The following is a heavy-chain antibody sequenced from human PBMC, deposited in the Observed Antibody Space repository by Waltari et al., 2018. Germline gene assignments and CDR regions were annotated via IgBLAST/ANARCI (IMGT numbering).Heavy chain of an antibody. D-gene: IGHD3-10*01. CDR2: IDSSGNT. CDR3: ARSPRFGVGSYQFDS. CDR1: SGSLSHSY. V-gene: IGHV4-34*01. J-gene: IGHJ4*02. Sequence: QVQLQQWGAGLLKPSETLSLTCAVSSGSLSHSYWNWIRQPPGKGLEWIGDIDSSGNTNYNASLMSRLTISRDISKSHFSLRLESVTAADTAVYYCARSPRFGVGSYQFDSWGQGTLVTVSS.